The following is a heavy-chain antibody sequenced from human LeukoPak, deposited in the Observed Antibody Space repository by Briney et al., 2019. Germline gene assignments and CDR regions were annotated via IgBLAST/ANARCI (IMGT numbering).Heavy chain of an antibody. D-gene: IGHD1-20*01. CDR2: INPNSGGT. CDR3: ARDITGIRYFDY. V-gene: IGHV1-2*02. Sequence: ASVKVSCKASGYTFTGYYMHWVRQAPGQGLEWMGWINPNSGGTNYAQKFQDRVTMTTDTSTSTAYMELRSLRSDDTAVYYCARDITGIRYFDYWGQGTLVTVSS. CDR1: GYTFTGYY. J-gene: IGHJ4*02.